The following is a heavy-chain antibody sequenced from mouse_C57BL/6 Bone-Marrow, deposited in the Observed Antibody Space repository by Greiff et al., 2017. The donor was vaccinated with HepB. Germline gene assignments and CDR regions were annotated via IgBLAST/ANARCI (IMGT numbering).Heavy chain of an antibody. CDR1: GFNIKNTS. D-gene: IGHD3-2*02. CDR3: ARSDSSGPAGFAY. V-gene: IGHV14-3*01. Sequence: VQLKESVAELVRPGASVKLSCTASGFNIKNTSMHWVKQRPEQGLEWIGRIDPANGNTKYAPKFQGKATITADTSSNTAYLQLSSLTSEDTSIYYCARSDSSGPAGFAYWGQGTLVTVSA. CDR2: IDPANGNT. J-gene: IGHJ3*01.